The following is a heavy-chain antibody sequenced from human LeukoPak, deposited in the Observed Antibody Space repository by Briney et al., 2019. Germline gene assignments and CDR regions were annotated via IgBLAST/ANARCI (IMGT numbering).Heavy chain of an antibody. Sequence: PSETLSLTCTVSGGSISSGGYYWSWIRQHPGKGLEWIGYIYYSGSTYYNPSLKSRVTISVDTSKNQFSLKLSSVTAADTAVYYCARGNMGDFWSGYWNWFDPWGQGTLVTVSS. CDR2: IYYSGST. CDR3: ARGNMGDFWSGYWNWFDP. D-gene: IGHD3-3*01. J-gene: IGHJ5*02. CDR1: GGSISSGGYY. V-gene: IGHV4-31*03.